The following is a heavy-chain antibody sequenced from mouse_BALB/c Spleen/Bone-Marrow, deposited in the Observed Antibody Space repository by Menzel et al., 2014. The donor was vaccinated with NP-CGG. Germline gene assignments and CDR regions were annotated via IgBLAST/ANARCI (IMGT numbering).Heavy chain of an antibody. Sequence: QVHVKQSGPGLVSPSQSLSITCTVSGFSLTSYGVHWVRQPPGEGLEWLGVIWAGGSTNYNSALMSRLSISKDNSKSQVFLKMNSLQTDDTAMYYCARALDSSGYGFAYWGQGTLVTVSA. V-gene: IGHV2-9*02. D-gene: IGHD3-2*01. CDR1: GFSLTSYG. CDR3: ARALDSSGYGFAY. CDR2: IWAGGST. J-gene: IGHJ3*01.